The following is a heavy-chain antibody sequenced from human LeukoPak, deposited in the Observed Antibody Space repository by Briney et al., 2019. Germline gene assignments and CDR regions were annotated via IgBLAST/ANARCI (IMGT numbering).Heavy chain of an antibody. CDR1: GYTLTGYY. CDR2: INPDSGGT. V-gene: IGHV1-2*02. D-gene: IGHD5-12*01. Sequence: ASVKVSCKASGYTLTGYYMHWGRQAPGQGLEWMGWINPDSGGTNYAQKFQGRVTMTRDTSLNTAYMELRRLRSDDTAVYFCARGGGYWYFDLWGRGTLVTVSS. CDR3: ARGGGYWYFDL. J-gene: IGHJ2*01.